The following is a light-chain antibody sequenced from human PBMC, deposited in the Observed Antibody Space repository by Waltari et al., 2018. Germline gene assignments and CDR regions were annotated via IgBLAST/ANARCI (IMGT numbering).Light chain of an antibody. CDR1: QCISSY. J-gene: IGKJ3*01. CDR2: AAS. CDR3: QQYYSYPNT. V-gene: IGKV1-8*01. Sequence: AIRITQSPSSLSASTGARVTITCRASQCISSYLAWYQQKPGKAPKLLIYAASTLQSGVPSRFSGSGSVTDFTLTISCLQSEDFATYYCQQYYSYPNTFGPGTKVDIK.